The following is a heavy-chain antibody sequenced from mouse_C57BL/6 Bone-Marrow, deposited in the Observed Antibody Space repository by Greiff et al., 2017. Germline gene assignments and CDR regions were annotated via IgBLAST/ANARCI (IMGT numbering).Heavy chain of an antibody. CDR3: ARPYYSNYWYFDV. CDR2: IYPGSGST. D-gene: IGHD2-5*01. J-gene: IGHJ1*03. Sequence: QVQLQQPGAELVRPGASVKMSCKASGYTFTSYWITWVKQRPGQGLEWIGEIYPGSGSTNYNAKFKGKATRTVDTSSNTAYMQLSSLTSEDSAVYYCARPYYSNYWYFDVWGTGTTVTVSS. CDR1: GYTFTSYW. V-gene: IGHV1-55*01.